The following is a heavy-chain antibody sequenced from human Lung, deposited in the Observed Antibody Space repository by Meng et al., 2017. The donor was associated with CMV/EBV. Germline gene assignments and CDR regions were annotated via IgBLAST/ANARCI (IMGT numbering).Heavy chain of an antibody. Sequence: SCVVSGFTFSGYEMNWVRLAPGKGLEWVSYISSSGNIKYYADSVKGRFTISRDNARNSLFLQMNSLRVEDTAVYYCAKCYCVYCGSSCGDYWGQGXLVTVSS. CDR3: AKCYCVYCGSSCGDY. V-gene: IGHV3-48*03. J-gene: IGHJ4*02. CDR1: GFTFSGYE. D-gene: IGHD2-15*01. CDR2: ISSSGNIK.